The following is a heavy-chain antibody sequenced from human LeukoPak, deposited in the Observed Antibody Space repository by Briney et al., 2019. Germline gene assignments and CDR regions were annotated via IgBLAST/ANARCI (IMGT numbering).Heavy chain of an antibody. CDR3: ARGSYYGSENDNWFDP. CDR2: MSPNSGNT. Sequence: GASVKVSCKASGYTFTSYDINWVRQATGQGLEWMGWMSPNSGNTGYAQKFQGRVTMTRNTSISTAYMELSSLRSEDTAVYYCARGSYYGSENDNWFDPWGQGTLVTVSS. CDR1: GYTFTSYD. D-gene: IGHD3-10*01. J-gene: IGHJ5*02. V-gene: IGHV1-8*01.